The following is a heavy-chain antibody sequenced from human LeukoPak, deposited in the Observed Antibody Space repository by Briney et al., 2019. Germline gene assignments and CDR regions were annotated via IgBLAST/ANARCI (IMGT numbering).Heavy chain of an antibody. V-gene: IGHV5-51*01. CDR2: IYPSDSDT. CDR3: ARLDNYGMDV. CDR1: GYSFTSHW. D-gene: IGHD5-24*01. Sequence: GESLMISCQGCGYSFTSHWIGWVRQMPGKGLEWMGIIYPSDSDTRYSPSFQGQVTISGDKSISTAYLQWSSLKASDTAMYYCARLDNYGMDVWGQGTTVTVFS. J-gene: IGHJ6*02.